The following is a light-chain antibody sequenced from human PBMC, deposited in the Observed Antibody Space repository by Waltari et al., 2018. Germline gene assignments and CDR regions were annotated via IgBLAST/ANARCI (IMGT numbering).Light chain of an antibody. CDR1: QSIGRS. J-gene: IGKJ1*01. CDR3: QKHDRLPAT. V-gene: IGKV3-20*01. Sequence: EIVLTQSPATLSLSPGERATISCRASQSIGRSLVWYQQTPGPAPRLLIYGASTSAAGIPDRFSGSGSGTDFSLTISRLEPEDFAVYHCQKHDRLPATFGQGTKVEIK. CDR2: GAS.